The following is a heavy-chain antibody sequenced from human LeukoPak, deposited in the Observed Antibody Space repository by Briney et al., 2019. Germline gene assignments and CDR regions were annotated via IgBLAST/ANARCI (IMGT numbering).Heavy chain of an antibody. CDR2: ISGSGGST. CDR1: GFTFSSYA. D-gene: IGHD3-10*01. Sequence: GESLRLSCAASGFTFSSYAMSWVRQAPGKGLEWVSAISGSGGSTYYADSVKGRFTISRDNSKNTLYLQMNSLRAEDTAVYYCASLRGVETYYFDYWGQGTLVTVSS. CDR3: ASLRGVETYYFDY. J-gene: IGHJ4*02. V-gene: IGHV3-23*01.